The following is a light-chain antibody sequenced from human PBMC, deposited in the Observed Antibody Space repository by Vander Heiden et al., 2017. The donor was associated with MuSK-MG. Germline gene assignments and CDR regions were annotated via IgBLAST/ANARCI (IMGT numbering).Light chain of an antibody. CDR2: GSS. CDR1: QNIVNY. J-gene: IGKJ4*01. V-gene: IGKV1-39*01. Sequence: IQMTQPPSSVSASVGDRVTITCRASQNIVNYLNWYQQRAGNSPNLLIYGSSSLQSGVPSRFSGSGSGTDFTLTISRLQPEDFATYYCQHTDNTPSTFGGGTKVEIK. CDR3: QHTDNTPST.